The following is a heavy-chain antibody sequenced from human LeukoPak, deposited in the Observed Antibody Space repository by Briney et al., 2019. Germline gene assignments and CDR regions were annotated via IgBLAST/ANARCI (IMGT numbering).Heavy chain of an antibody. CDR1: GGTFKTYA. J-gene: IGHJ6*03. V-gene: IGHV1-69*05. D-gene: IGHD2-21*01. Sequence: SVKVSCKAFGGTFKTYAISWVRQAHGQGLEWMGGIIPLLGTPDYAQKFQDRVTLSTDESTNTAYMELASLISEDTAVYYCARGLRPGADHSPYFYYLDVWGKGTTVTVSS. CDR3: ARGLRPGADHSPYFYYLDV. CDR2: IIPLLGTP.